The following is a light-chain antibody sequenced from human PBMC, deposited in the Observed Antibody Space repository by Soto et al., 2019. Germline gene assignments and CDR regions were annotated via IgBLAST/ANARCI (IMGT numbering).Light chain of an antibody. CDR2: AAS. CDR3: QQYYSYPWT. CDR1: QGISSY. V-gene: IGKV1-8*01. Sequence: AIRMTQSPSSFSASTGDRVTITCRASQGISSYLAWYQQKPGKDPKLLIYAASTLQSGVPSRFSGSGSGTDFNLTISCLQSEDFATYYCQQYYSYPWTFGQGTKVEIK. J-gene: IGKJ1*01.